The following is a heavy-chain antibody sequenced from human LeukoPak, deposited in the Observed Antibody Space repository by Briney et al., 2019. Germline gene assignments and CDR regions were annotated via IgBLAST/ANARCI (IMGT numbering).Heavy chain of an antibody. CDR1: GYSISSGYF. V-gene: IGHV4-38-2*02. Sequence: SETLSLTCTVSGYSISSGYFWGWIRQPPGKGLEWIGTIYHSGSTYYNPSLKSRVTISLDTSKNQFSLKLSSVTAADTAVYYCARGRRYGSGSYYSNYYYCYYMDVWGKGTTVTVSS. CDR2: IYHSGST. CDR3: ARGRRYGSGSYYSNYYYCYYMDV. J-gene: IGHJ6*03. D-gene: IGHD3-10*01.